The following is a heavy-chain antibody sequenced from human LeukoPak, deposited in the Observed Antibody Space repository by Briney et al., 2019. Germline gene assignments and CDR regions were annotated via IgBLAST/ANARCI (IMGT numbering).Heavy chain of an antibody. CDR3: ARVGGYCSSTSCRKFGVDY. D-gene: IGHD2-2*03. Sequence: ASVKVSCKASGYTFTSYYMHWVRQAPGQGLEWMGIINPSGGSTSYAQKFQGRVTMTRDTSTSTVYMELSSLRSEDAAVYYCARVGGYCSSTSCRKFGVDYWGQGTLVTLSS. V-gene: IGHV1-46*01. CDR1: GYTFTSYY. CDR2: INPSGGST. J-gene: IGHJ4*02.